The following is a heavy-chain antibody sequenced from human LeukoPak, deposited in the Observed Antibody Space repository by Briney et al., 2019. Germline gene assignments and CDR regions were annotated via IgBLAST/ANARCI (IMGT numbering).Heavy chain of an antibody. Sequence: SETLFLTCTVSGISLSGYYWSWIRQPPGKGLEWIGYIYYSGSTNYNPSLKSRVTISVDTSKNQFSLKLSSVTAADTAVYYCARGNGYNLYWGQGTLVTVSS. J-gene: IGHJ1*01. CDR1: GISLSGYY. D-gene: IGHD5-12*01. V-gene: IGHV4-59*01. CDR2: IYYSGST. CDR3: ARGNGYNLY.